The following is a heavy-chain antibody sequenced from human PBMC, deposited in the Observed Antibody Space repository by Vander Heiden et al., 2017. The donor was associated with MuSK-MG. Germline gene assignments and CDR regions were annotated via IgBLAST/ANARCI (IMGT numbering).Heavy chain of an antibody. J-gene: IGHJ4*02. V-gene: IGHV1-2*02. Sequence: QVLLMQSGAEVKNPGASVKVPCKASGYTFTGYYMHWVRQAPGHGLEWMGWINPNTGGTNYAQKFKGRVTMTRDTSISTAYMELSRLRSDDTAVYYCARTVTGDDILTGYYVGPKYYFDYWGQGALVTVSS. CDR3: ARTVTGDDILTGYYVGPKYYFDY. D-gene: IGHD3-9*01. CDR2: INPNTGGT. CDR1: GYTFTGYY.